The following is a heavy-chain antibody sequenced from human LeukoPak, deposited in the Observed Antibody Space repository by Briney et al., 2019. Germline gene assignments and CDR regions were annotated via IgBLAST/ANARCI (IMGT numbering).Heavy chain of an antibody. CDR1: GFTFSSYG. Sequence: GGSLRLSCAASGFTFSSYGMNWVRQAPGKGLEWVSSISSSSSYIYYADSVKGRFTISRDNAKNSLYLQMNSLRAEDTAVYYCARTLEGAGFDYWGQGTLVTVSS. V-gene: IGHV3-21*01. CDR3: ARTLEGAGFDY. D-gene: IGHD1-26*01. CDR2: ISSSSSYI. J-gene: IGHJ4*02.